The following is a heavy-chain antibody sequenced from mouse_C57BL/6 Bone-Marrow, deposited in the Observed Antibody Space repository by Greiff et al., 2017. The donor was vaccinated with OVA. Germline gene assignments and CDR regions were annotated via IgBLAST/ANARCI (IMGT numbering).Heavy chain of an antibody. CDR3: ARRDYDHYAMDY. CDR2: ISSGGSYT. Sequence: EVQLVESGGDLVKPGGSLKLSCAASGFTFSSYGMSWVRQTPDKRLEWVATISSGGSYTYYPDSVKGRFTISRDNAKNTLYLQMSSLKSEDTAMDYCARRDYDHYAMDYWGQGTSVTVSS. D-gene: IGHD2-4*01. J-gene: IGHJ4*01. V-gene: IGHV5-6*01. CDR1: GFTFSSYG.